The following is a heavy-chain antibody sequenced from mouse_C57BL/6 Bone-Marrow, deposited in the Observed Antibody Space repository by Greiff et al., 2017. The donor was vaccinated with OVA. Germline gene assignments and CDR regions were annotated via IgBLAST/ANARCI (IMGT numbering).Heavy chain of an antibody. D-gene: IGHD2-12*01. CDR1: GFTFSDYG. J-gene: IGHJ1*03. CDR2: ISSGSSTI. CDR3: ARDYSLWYFDV. Sequence: EVKVVESGGGLVKPGGSLKLSCAASGFTFSDYGMHWVRQAPEKGLEWVAYISSGSSTIYYADTVKGRFTISRDNAKNTLFLQMTSLRSEDTAMYYGARDYSLWYFDVWGTGTTVTVSS. V-gene: IGHV5-17*01.